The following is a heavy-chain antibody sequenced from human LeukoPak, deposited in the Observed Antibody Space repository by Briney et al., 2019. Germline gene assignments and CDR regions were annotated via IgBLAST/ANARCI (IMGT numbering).Heavy chain of an antibody. D-gene: IGHD2-15*01. CDR3: ARLGQRGLCSGGTCYSDY. CDR1: GGSISSSTYY. V-gene: IGHV4-39*01. CDR2: IDYSGST. Sequence: PSETLALTCTVSGGSISSSTYYWGWIRQPPGKGLEWIGTIDYSGSTFYNASLKSRVTISVDTSKNQFSLKVNSVTAADKAVYYCARLGQRGLCSGGTCYSDYWGQGTLVIVSS. J-gene: IGHJ4*02.